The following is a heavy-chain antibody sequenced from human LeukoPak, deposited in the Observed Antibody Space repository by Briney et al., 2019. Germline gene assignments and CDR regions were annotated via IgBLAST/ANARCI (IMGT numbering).Heavy chain of an antibody. CDR1: GFTIDDYA. D-gene: IGHD3-22*01. CDR2: MSWNSGSI. V-gene: IGHV3-9*03. Sequence: GGSLRLSCAASGFTIDDYAKHWVRQAPGKGLEWVSGMSWNSGSIGYADSVKGRFTISRDNAKNYLYLQMNRLRAEDVALDVCAKALKYYYDSSGYDSDAFDIWGQGTMVTVSS. J-gene: IGHJ3*02. CDR3: AKALKYYYDSSGYDSDAFDI.